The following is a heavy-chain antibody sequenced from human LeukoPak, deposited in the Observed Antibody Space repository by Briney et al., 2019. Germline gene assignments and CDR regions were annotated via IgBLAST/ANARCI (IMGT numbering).Heavy chain of an antibody. D-gene: IGHD3-10*01. J-gene: IGHJ4*02. CDR2: TVVGSGNT. V-gene: IGHV1-58*01. Sequence: SVKVSCKASGFTFTSSAVQWVRQARGQRLEWIGWTVVGSGNTNYAQKFQERVTITRDMSTSTAYMELSSLRSEDTAVYYCTADRELLWFGELLNPGYWGQGTLVTVSS. CDR3: TADRELLWFGELLNPGY. CDR1: GFTFTSSA.